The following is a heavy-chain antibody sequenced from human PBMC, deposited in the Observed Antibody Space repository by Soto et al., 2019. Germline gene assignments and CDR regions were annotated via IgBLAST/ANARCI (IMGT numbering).Heavy chain of an antibody. J-gene: IGHJ6*02. D-gene: IGHD2-15*01. CDR1: GFTFSSYA. V-gene: IGHV3-30-3*01. CDR3: ARVHTATARYYYYGMDV. CDR2: ISYDGSNK. Sequence: GGSLRLSCAASGFTFSSYAMHWVRQAPGKGLEWVAVISYDGSNKYYADPVKGRFTISRDNSKNTLYLQMNSLRAEDTAVYYCARVHTATARYYYYGMDVWGQGTTVTVSS.